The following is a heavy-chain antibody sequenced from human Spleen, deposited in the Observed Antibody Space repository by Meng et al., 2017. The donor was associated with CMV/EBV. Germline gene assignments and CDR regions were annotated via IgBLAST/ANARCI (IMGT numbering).Heavy chain of an antibody. V-gene: IGHV3-74*03. CDR1: GFTFSSYW. CDR3: ARFDAVYYFDF. D-gene: IGHD2-8*01. Sequence: LSCEASGFTFSSYWMHWVRQAPGKGLGWVSRIDYEGSSTQYAASEKGRFIISRDNAKNTLYLQMNSLRPEDTAVYFCARFDAVYYFDFWGQGTLVTVSS. J-gene: IGHJ4*02. CDR2: IDYEGSST.